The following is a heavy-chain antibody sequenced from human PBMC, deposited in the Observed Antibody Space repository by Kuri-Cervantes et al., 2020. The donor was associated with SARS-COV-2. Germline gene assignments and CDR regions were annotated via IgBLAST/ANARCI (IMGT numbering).Heavy chain of an antibody. Sequence: SETLSLTCTVYGDSVSSRYWSWIRQPPGKGLEYIAYIYNSGSTNYNPSFKSRATISVDTSKNQFSLRLNSVTAADTAVYYCARGINDYADYGLDYWGQGTLVTVSS. CDR2: IYNSGST. CDR1: GDSVSSRY. CDR3: ARGINDYADYGLDY. J-gene: IGHJ4*02. V-gene: IGHV4-59*02. D-gene: IGHD4-17*01.